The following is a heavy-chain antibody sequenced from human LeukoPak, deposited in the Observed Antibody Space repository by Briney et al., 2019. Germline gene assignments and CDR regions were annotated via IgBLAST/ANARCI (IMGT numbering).Heavy chain of an antibody. CDR2: IFPGDSDT. Sequence: GESLKISCKGSGYNFTYYWIGWVRQMPGKGLEWMGIIFPGDSDTRYSPSFEGQVTISVDKSISTAYLQWRSLKASDTAMYYCARQTTLSRGWYFDLWGLGTLVTVSS. V-gene: IGHV5-51*01. D-gene: IGHD4-17*01. J-gene: IGHJ2*01. CDR1: GYNFTYYW. CDR3: ARQTTLSRGWYFDL.